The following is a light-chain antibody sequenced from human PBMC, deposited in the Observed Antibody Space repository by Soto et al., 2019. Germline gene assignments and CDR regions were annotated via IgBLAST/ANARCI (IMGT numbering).Light chain of an antibody. V-gene: IGLV2-14*01. J-gene: IGLJ1*01. CDR1: SSDVGGYNY. CDR3: SSYRSSSIPYV. Sequence: QAALTQPASVSGSPGQSITISCTGTSSDVGGYNYVSWYQRHPGKAPKLMIYEVSNRPSGVSNRFSGSKSANTASLTISGLQAEDEAEYYCSSYRSSSIPYVFGTGPKATVL. CDR2: EVS.